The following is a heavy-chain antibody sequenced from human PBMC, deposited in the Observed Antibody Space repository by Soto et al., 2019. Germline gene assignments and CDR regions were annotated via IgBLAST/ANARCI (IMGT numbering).Heavy chain of an antibody. J-gene: IGHJ6*02. D-gene: IGHD3-10*01. Sequence: GGSLRLSCAASGFTFSSYGMHWVRQAPGKGLEWVAVIWYDGSNKYYADSGKGRFTISRDNSKKTLYLQMNSLRAEDTAVYYCARGAPMDRGLSNGMDVWGQGTTVTVSS. CDR3: ARGAPMDRGLSNGMDV. V-gene: IGHV3-33*01. CDR2: IWYDGSNK. CDR1: GFTFSSYG.